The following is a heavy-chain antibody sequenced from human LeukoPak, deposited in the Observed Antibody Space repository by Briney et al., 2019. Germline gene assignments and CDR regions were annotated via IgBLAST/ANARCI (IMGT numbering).Heavy chain of an antibody. CDR3: SGSSYGYGMDV. CDR2: ISYDGSNK. Sequence: GGPLRLSCAASGFTFSSYGMNWVRQAPGKGLEWVAVISYDGSNKYYADSVKGRFTISRDNSKNTLYLQMNSLRAEDTAVYHCSGSSYGYGMDVWGQGTTVTVSS. CDR1: GFTFSSYG. J-gene: IGHJ6*02. V-gene: IGHV3-30*03. D-gene: IGHD5-18*01.